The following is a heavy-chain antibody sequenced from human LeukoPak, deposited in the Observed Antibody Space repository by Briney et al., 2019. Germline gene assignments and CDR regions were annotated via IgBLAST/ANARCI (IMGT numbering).Heavy chain of an antibody. J-gene: IGHJ4*02. V-gene: IGHV4-59*08. D-gene: IGHD1-14*01. Sequence: PSETLSLTRSVSGGSVSSYYWSWIRQSPGKGLEWIGYIHNTGRTNYNPSLKSRVTGFVDTSKNQVSLRLSSVTAADTAVYYCARHGTISSESYFDYWGQGALVTVSS. CDR3: ARHGTISSESYFDY. CDR1: GGSVSSYY. CDR2: IHNTGRT.